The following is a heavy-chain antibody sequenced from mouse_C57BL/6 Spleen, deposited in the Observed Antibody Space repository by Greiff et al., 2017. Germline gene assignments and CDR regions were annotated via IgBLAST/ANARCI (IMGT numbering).Heavy chain of an antibody. V-gene: IGHV1-59*01. Sequence: VQLQQPGAELVRPGTSVKLSCKASGYTFTSYWMHWVKQRPGQGLEWIGVIDPSDSYTNYNQKFKGKATLTVDTSSSTAYMQLSSLTSEDSAVYYCARTRKSYAMDYWGQGTSVTVSS. CDR3: ARTRKSYAMDY. CDR2: IDPSDSYT. CDR1: GYTFTSYW. J-gene: IGHJ4*01.